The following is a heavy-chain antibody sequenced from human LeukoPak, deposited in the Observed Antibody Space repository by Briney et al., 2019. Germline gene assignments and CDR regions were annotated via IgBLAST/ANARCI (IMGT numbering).Heavy chain of an antibody. D-gene: IGHD5-18*01. CDR2: IYYSGST. J-gene: IGHJ3*02. CDR1: GGSISSYY. CDR3: ARSGYREGADALDI. Sequence: SETLSLTCTVSGGSISSYYWSWIRQPPGKGLEWIGYIYYSGSTNYNPSLKSRVTISVDTSKNQFSLKLSSVTAADTAVYYCARSGYREGADALDIWGQGTMVTVSS. V-gene: IGHV4-59*01.